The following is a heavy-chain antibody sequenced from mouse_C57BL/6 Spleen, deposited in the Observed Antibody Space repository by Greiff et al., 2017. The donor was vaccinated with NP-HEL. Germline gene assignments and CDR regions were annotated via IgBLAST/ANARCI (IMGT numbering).Heavy chain of an antibody. Sequence: QVQLKESGAELVRPGASVKLSCTASGYTFTDYYINWVQQRPGQGLEWIARIYPGSGTTYYNEKFKGKATLTAEKSSSTAYIQLSSLTSEDSAVYFCAREDYDDAMDDWGQGTSVTVSS. V-gene: IGHV1-76*01. CDR1: GYTFTDYY. CDR3: AREDYDDAMDD. CDR2: IYPGSGTT. D-gene: IGHD2-4*01. J-gene: IGHJ4*01.